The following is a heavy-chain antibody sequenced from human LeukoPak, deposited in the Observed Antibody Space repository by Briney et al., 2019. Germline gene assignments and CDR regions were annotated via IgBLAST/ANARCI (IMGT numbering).Heavy chain of an antibody. J-gene: IGHJ4*02. D-gene: IGHD3-22*01. CDR3: AKDLQLYDSSGYYGTNYFDY. CDR1: GFTFSGYF. V-gene: IGHV3-23*01. CDR2: ISGSGGST. Sequence: PGGSLRLSCAASGFTFSGYFMAWVRQAPGKGLEWVSAISGSGGSTYYADSVKGRFTISRDNSKNTLYLQMNSLRAEDTAVYYCAKDLQLYDSSGYYGTNYFDYWGQGTLVTVSS.